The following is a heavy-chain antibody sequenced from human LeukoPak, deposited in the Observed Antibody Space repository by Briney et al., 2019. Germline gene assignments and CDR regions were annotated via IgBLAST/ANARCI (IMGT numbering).Heavy chain of an antibody. CDR3: ARGSNSSGWSYYYYYYMDV. CDR2: MNPNSGNT. CDR1: GYTFTSYD. Sequence: VKVSSKASGYTFTSYDINWVRQATGQGLEGMGWMNPNSGNTGYAQKFQGRVTMTRNTSISTAYMELSSLRSEDTAVYYCARGSNSSGWSYYYYYYMDVWGKGTTVTVSS. D-gene: IGHD6-19*01. V-gene: IGHV1-8*01. J-gene: IGHJ6*03.